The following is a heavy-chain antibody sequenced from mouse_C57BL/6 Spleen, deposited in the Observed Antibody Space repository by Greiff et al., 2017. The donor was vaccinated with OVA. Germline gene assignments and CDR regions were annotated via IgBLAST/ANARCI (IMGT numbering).Heavy chain of an antibody. CDR1: GYTFTSYW. V-gene: IGHV1-72*01. D-gene: IGHD3-1*01. CDR2: IDPNSGGT. CDR3: ARSSGNGSGRYFDV. J-gene: IGHJ1*03. Sequence: QVQLQQPGAELVKPVASVKLSCKASGYTFTSYWMHWVKQRPGRGLGWIGRIDPNSGGTKYNEKFKSKATLTVDKPSSTAYMQLSSLTSEDSAVYYCARSSGNGSGRYFDVWGTGTTVTVSS.